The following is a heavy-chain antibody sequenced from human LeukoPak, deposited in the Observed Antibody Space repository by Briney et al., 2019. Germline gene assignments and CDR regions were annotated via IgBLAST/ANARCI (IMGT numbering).Heavy chain of an antibody. J-gene: IGHJ4*02. CDR3: ARRAYSAAYWKHFDY. V-gene: IGHV4-61*02. D-gene: IGHD1-1*01. Sequence: SQTLSLTCTVSGGSISSGSYYWSWIRQPAGKGLEWIGRIYTSGSTNYNPSLKSRVTISVDTSKNQFSLKLSSVTAADTAVYFCARRAYSAAYWKHFDYWGQGTLVTVSS. CDR2: IYTSGST. CDR1: GGSISSGSYY.